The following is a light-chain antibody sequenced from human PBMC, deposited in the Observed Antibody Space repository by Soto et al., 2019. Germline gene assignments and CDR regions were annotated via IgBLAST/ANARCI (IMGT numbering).Light chain of an antibody. Sequence: MTQSPLSLPVTPVEPASISCRSNQSLLQNINNYLNWYQQKPGRAPKLLIYDASNLEAGVPSRFRGSGSGTDFTFTISRLQPEDIATYYCQQYENLPTFGQGTRLEIK. V-gene: IGKV1-33*01. J-gene: IGKJ5*01. CDR1: QSLLQNINNY. CDR3: QQYENLPT. CDR2: DAS.